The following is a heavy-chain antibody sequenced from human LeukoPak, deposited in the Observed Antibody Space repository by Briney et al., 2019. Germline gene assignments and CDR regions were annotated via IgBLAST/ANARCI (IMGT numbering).Heavy chain of an antibody. CDR2: IYTSGST. V-gene: IGHV4-4*07. D-gene: IGHD6-13*01. J-gene: IGHJ4*02. Sequence: SETLSLTCTVSGGSISSYYWSWIRQPAGKGLEWIGRIYTSGSTNYNPSLKSRVTMSVDTSKNQFSLKLSSVTAADTAVYYCARDGRVGTGYSSSWTPLDYWGQGTLVTVSS. CDR3: ARDGRVGTGYSSSWTPLDY. CDR1: GGSISSYY.